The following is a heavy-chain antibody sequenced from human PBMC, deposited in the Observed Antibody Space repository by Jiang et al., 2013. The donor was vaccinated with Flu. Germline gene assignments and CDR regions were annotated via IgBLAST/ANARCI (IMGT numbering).Heavy chain of an antibody. V-gene: IGHV4-39*07. Sequence: YSGSTFYNPSLKSRVTISIDTSKNQFSLKLTSVTAADTAVYYCARDLQTGTTDYWGQGTLVTVSS. CDR2: YSGST. J-gene: IGHJ4*02. D-gene: IGHD1-1*01. CDR3: ARDLQTGTTDY.